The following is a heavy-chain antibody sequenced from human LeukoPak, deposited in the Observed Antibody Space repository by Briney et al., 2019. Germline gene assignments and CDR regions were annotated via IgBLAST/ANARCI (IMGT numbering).Heavy chain of an antibody. CDR1: GGTFSSYA. D-gene: IGHD2-2*01. V-gene: IGHV1-69*06. Sequence: PWASVKVSSKASGGTFSSYAISWVRQAPGQGLEWMGGIIPIFVTANYAQKFQGRVTITADKSTSTAYMELSSLRSEDTAVYYCARAVVVVPAAMMYYYYGMDVWGKGTTVTVSS. CDR2: IIPIFVTA. CDR3: ARAVVVVPAAMMYYYYGMDV. J-gene: IGHJ6*04.